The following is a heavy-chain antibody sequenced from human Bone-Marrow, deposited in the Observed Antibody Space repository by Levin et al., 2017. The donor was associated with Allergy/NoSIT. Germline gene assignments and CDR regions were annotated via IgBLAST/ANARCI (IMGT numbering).Heavy chain of an antibody. V-gene: IGHV4-4*02. CDR1: GDSISSNNW. CDR2: IDHSGST. CDR3: ARDRGNYEGQGYYFDY. J-gene: IGHJ4*02. D-gene: IGHD3-16*01. Sequence: PSETLSLTCAVSGDSISSNNWWSWVRQPPGKGLEWIGEIDHSGSTNYNPSLKSRVTISVDKSQNQFSLKLSSVTAADTAVYYCARDRGNYEGQGYYFDYGGQGTLVTVSS.